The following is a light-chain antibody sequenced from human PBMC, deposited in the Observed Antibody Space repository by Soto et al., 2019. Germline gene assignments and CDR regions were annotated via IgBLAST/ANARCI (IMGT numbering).Light chain of an antibody. CDR3: QQYNSYPIT. J-gene: IGKJ5*01. V-gene: IGKV1-5*03. CDR1: QSISSW. Sequence: DIQMTQSPSTMSASVGHRVTTTCRASQSISSWLAWYQQKPGKAPKLLIYKASSLESGVPSRFSGSGSGTEFTLTISSLQPDDFATYYCQQYNSYPITLGQGTRLEIK. CDR2: KAS.